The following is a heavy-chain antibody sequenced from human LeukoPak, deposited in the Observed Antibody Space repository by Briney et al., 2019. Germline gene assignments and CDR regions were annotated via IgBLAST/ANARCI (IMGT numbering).Heavy chain of an antibody. D-gene: IGHD6-13*01. V-gene: IGHV4-38-2*02. CDR3: ARDEYSSSWSPGYYFDY. CDR1: GYSISSGYY. J-gene: IGHJ4*02. CDR2: IYHSGST. Sequence: SETLSLTCTVSGYSISSGYYWGWIRQPPGKGLEWIGSIYHSGSTYYNPSLKSRVTISVDTSKNQFSLKLSSVTAADTAVYYCARDEYSSSWSPGYYFDYWGQGTLVTVSS.